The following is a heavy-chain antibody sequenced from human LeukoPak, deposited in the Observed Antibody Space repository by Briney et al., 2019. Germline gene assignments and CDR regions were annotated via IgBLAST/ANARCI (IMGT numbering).Heavy chain of an antibody. CDR1: GFTFSNNW. Sequence: GGSLRLSCAAAGFTFSNNWMSWVRQTPGKGLEWVASINQDGRDKYYVDSVKGRFTISRDNAKNSLYLQMNSLRAEDTAVYYCARAGYSRGWYGRHWGQGSLVTVSS. CDR3: ARAGYSRGWYGRH. J-gene: IGHJ4*02. D-gene: IGHD6-19*01. V-gene: IGHV3-7*01. CDR2: INQDGRDK.